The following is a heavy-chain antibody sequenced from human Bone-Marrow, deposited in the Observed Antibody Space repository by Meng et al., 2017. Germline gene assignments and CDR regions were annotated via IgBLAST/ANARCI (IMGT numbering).Heavy chain of an antibody. J-gene: IGHJ4*02. D-gene: IGHD3-10*01. CDR3: ATRSYGSGYRVDY. V-gene: IGHV3-11*04. Sequence: GESLKISCAASGFTFSDYYMSWIRQAPGKGLEWVSYISSSGSTIYYADSVKGRFTISRDNAKNSLYLQMNSLRDEDTAVYYCATRSYGSGYRVDYWGQGTLVTVSS. CDR2: ISSSGSTI. CDR1: GFTFSDYY.